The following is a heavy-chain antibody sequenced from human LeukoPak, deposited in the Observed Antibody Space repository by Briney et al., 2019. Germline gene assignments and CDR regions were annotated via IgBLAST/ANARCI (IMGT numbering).Heavy chain of an antibody. J-gene: IGHJ4*02. D-gene: IGHD3-3*01. V-gene: IGHV3-23*01. CDR3: AKDRSPYDFWNLNY. CDR1: GLTGSHNY. CDR2: ISGSGGST. Sequence: QTGGSLRLSCAASGLTGSHNYVSWVRQAPGKGLEWVSAISGSGGSTYYADSVKGRFTISRDNSKNTLYLQMNSLRAEDTAVYYCAKDRSPYDFWNLNYWGQGTLVTVSS.